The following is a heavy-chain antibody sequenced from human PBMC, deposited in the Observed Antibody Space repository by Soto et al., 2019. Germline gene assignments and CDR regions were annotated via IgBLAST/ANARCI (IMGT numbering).Heavy chain of an antibody. V-gene: IGHV3-48*02. J-gene: IGHJ4*02. Sequence: GGSLRLSCAASGFTFTSYSMNWVRQTPGKGLEWVSYISSSSSTIYYADSVKGRSTISRDNAKNSLYLQMNSLRDEDTAVYYCARDDSSGYNFFDYWGQGTQVTVSS. CDR3: ARDDSSGYNFFDY. CDR2: ISSSSSTI. D-gene: IGHD3-22*01. CDR1: GFTFTSYS.